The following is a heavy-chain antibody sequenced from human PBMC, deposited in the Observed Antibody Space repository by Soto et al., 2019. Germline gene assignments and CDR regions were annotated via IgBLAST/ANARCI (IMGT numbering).Heavy chain of an antibody. D-gene: IGHD2-15*01. CDR3: AKPPNCSGGSCYSYFDY. Sequence: GGSLRLSCAASGFTFSSYAMSWVRQAPGKGLEWVSAISGSGGSTYYADSVKGRFTISRDNSKNTLYLQMNSLRAEDTAVYYCAKPPNCSGGSCYSYFDYWGQGTLVTVSS. V-gene: IGHV3-23*01. J-gene: IGHJ4*02. CDR2: ISGSGGST. CDR1: GFTFSSYA.